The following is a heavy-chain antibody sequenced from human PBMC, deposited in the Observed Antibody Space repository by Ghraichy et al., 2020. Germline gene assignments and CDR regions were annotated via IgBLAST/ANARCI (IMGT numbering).Heavy chain of an antibody. Sequence: SETLSLTCAVYGGSFSGYYWSWIRQPPGKGLECIGEINHSGSTNYNPSLKSRVTISVDTSKNQFSLKLSSVTAADTAVYYCARGYSSSWYPPYYYGMDVWGQGTTVTVSS. D-gene: IGHD6-13*01. CDR1: GGSFSGYY. CDR2: INHSGST. J-gene: IGHJ6*02. V-gene: IGHV4-34*01. CDR3: ARGYSSSWYPPYYYGMDV.